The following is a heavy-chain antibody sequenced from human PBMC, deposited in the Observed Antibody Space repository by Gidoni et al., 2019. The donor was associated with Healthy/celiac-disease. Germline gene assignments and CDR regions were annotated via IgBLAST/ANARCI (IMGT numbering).Heavy chain of an antibody. D-gene: IGHD6-6*01. CDR2: ISWNSGSI. V-gene: IGHV3-9*01. CDR3: AKEVPAALGQLGNYFDY. J-gene: IGHJ4*02. CDR1: GFTFDDYA. Sequence: EVQLVESGGGLVQPGRSLRLSCAASGFTFDDYAMHWVRQAPGKGLEWVSVISWNSGSIGYADSGKGRFTISRDNAKNSLYLQMNSLRAEDTALYYCAKEVPAALGQLGNYFDYWGQGTLVTVSS.